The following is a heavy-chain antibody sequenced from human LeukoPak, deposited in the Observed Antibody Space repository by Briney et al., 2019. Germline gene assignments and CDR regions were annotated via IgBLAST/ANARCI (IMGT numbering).Heavy chain of an antibody. J-gene: IGHJ4*02. V-gene: IGHV3-21*04. CDR3: TRSGLLGISDDY. Sequence: PGGSLRLSCAASGFTFSSYSMNWVRQAPGKGLEWVSSISSSSSYIYYADSVKGRFTISRDNSKNMLYLQMNSLRAEDTAVYYCTRSGLLGISDDYWGQGTLVTVSS. D-gene: IGHD3-16*01. CDR1: GFTFSSYS. CDR2: ISSSSSYI.